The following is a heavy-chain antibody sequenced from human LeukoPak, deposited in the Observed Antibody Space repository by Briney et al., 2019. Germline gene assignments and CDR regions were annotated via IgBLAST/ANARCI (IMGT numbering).Heavy chain of an antibody. Sequence: GGSLRLSCAASGFTFDRYAMSWVRQAAGKGLEWVSGIGGSGHSSHYAESVKGRFTVSRDNSRNILYLQMNGLRAEDTAVYYCGKYRDIIMRTAHGSDYWGQGTLVTVSS. V-gene: IGHV3-23*01. D-gene: IGHD3-10*01. J-gene: IGHJ4*02. CDR1: GFTFDRYA. CDR2: IGGSGHSS. CDR3: GKYRDIIMRTAHGSDY.